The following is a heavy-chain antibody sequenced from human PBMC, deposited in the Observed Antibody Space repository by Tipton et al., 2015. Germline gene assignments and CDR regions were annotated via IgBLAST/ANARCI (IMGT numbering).Heavy chain of an antibody. CDR2: LFYNGNT. CDR3: ARTRGVQSSDWEVH. V-gene: IGHV4-59*01. CDR1: GGSFSDFY. D-gene: IGHD2-21*02. Sequence: TLSLTCGVYGGSFSDFYWNWIRQTPGKGLEWIGHLFYNGNTNYNPSLKSRVTISVDTSENRFSLRLTSVTAADTAMYYCARTRGVQSSDWEVHWGQGILVNVSS. J-gene: IGHJ4*02.